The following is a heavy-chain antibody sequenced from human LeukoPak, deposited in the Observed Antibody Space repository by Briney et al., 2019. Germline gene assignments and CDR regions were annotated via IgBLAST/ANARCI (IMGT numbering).Heavy chain of an antibody. CDR2: ISSSGSTI. V-gene: IGHV3-48*03. J-gene: IGHJ3*02. CDR1: GCTFSSYE. D-gene: IGHD5-12*01. CDR3: ASGYSGYDEAGDDAFDI. Sequence: GGSLRLSCAASGCTFSSYEMNWVRQAPGKGLEWVSYISSSGSTIYYADSVKGRFTISRDNAKNSLYLQMNSLRAEDTAVYYCASGYSGYDEAGDDAFDIWGQGTMVTVSS.